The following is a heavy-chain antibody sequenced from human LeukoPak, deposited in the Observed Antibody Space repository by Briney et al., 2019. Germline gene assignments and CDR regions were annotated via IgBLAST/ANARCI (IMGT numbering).Heavy chain of an antibody. CDR3: ARDHHDVLTGYYSNYYNYYYMDV. V-gene: IGHV3-7*01. Sequence: GGSLRLSCVASGFTFSSYWMSWVRQAPGKGLEWVANIKEDGSEKYYVGSVRGRFTLTRDNDENSLYLQMNSLRAEDTAVYYRARDHHDVLTGYYSNYYNYYYMDVWGKGTTVTVSS. D-gene: IGHD3-9*01. J-gene: IGHJ6*03. CDR2: IKEDGSEK. CDR1: GFTFSSYW.